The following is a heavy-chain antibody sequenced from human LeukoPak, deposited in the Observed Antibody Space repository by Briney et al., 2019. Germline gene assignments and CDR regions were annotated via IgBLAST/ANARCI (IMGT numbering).Heavy chain of an antibody. Sequence: GGSLRLSCAASGFTVSSNYISWVRQAPGKGLEWVAFIRSDGTNKFYADSMKGRFTISRDNAKNSMYLQMYSLRAEDTAVYYCARGPKYISATGPYFFDYWGQGSPVTVSS. D-gene: IGHD6-13*01. CDR3: ARGPKYISATGPYFFDY. CDR2: IRSDGTNK. J-gene: IGHJ4*02. V-gene: IGHV3-33*08. CDR1: GFTVSSNY.